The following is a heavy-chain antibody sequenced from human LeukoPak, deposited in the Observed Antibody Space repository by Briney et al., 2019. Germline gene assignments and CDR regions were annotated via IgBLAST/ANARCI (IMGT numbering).Heavy chain of an antibody. CDR3: AKGSGSYYNLAFDC. D-gene: IGHD3-10*01. V-gene: IGHV3-9*01. J-gene: IGHJ4*02. CDR2: IGWNSGDI. Sequence: GRSLRLSCAASGFTFDDYAMHWVRQAPGKGLEWVSGIGWNSGDIAYADSVKGRFTISRNNAKNPLYLQMNSLRVEDTALYYCAKGSGSYYNLAFDCWGQGTLVTVSS. CDR1: GFTFDDYA.